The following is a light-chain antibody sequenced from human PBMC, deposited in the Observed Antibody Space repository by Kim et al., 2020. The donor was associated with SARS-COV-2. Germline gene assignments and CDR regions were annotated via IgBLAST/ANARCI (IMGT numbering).Light chain of an antibody. J-gene: IGLJ3*02. CDR3: QSYDSNLSGWV. V-gene: IGLV1-40*01. CDR2: ANI. Sequence: QSVLTQPPSVSGAPGQRVTTSCTGSSSNIGTGYDVHWYQQLPGTAPKLLIYANINRPSGVADRFSGSKSGTSASLTITRLQADDEADYYCQSYDSNLSGWVFGGGTQLTVL. CDR1: SSNIGTGYD.